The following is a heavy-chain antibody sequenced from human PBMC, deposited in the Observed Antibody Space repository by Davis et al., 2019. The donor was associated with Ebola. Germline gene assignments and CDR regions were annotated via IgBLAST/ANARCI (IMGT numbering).Heavy chain of an antibody. J-gene: IGHJ2*01. V-gene: IGHV4-39*01. D-gene: IGHD3-22*01. CDR3: ARHFFYYYDCSGYGRNGYFDL. CDR1: GGSISSSSCY. Sequence: MPSETLSLTCTVAGGSISSSSCYWGWIRQPPGKGLARIGSIYYSGSTYYNPSLKRRVTISVDTSKNQFSLKLSSVTAADTAVYYCARHFFYYYDCSGYGRNGYFDLWGRGTLVTVSS. CDR2: IYYSGST.